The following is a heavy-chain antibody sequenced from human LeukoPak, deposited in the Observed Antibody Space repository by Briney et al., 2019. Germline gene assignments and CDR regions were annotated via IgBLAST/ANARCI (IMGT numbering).Heavy chain of an antibody. Sequence: GGSLRLSCAASGFTFSSYAMSWVRQAPGKGLEWVSSISGSGGSTYYADSLKGRFTISRDNSKNTLYLQMNSLRAEDTAIYYCAKGLWGATARVDDYWGQGTLVTVSS. V-gene: IGHV3-23*01. CDR2: ISGSGGST. J-gene: IGHJ4*02. CDR1: GFTFSSYA. CDR3: AKGLWGATARVDDY. D-gene: IGHD1-26*01.